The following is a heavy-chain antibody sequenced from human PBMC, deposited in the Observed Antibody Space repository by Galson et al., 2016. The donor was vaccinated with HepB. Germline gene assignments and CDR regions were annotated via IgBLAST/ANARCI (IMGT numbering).Heavy chain of an antibody. CDR2: ISGNGDSI. D-gene: IGHD3-3*01. Sequence: SLRLSCAASGFTFSSYAMSWVRQAPGKGLEWVSAISGNGDSIYYADSVRGRFTISRDNSKNTLFLQLNSLRAEDTAVFYFAKDVHYDFWSALHNYFEYWGQGTLVIVSS. J-gene: IGHJ4*02. CDR3: AKDVHYDFWSALHNYFEY. CDR1: GFTFSSYA. V-gene: IGHV3-23*01.